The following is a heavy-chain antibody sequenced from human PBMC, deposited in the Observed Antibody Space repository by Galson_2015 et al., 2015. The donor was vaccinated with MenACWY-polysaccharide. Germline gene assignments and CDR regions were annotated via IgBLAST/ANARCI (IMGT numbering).Heavy chain of an antibody. Sequence: SVKVSCKASGYTFTSYGISWVRQAPGQGLEWMGWISAYNGNTNYAQKLQGRVTMTTDTSTSTAYMELRSLRSDDTAVYYCARVSGIQLWLYYYGMDVWGQGTTVTVSS. V-gene: IGHV1-18*01. CDR1: GYTFTSYG. CDR3: ARVSGIQLWLYYYGMDV. J-gene: IGHJ6*02. D-gene: IGHD5-18*01. CDR2: ISAYNGNT.